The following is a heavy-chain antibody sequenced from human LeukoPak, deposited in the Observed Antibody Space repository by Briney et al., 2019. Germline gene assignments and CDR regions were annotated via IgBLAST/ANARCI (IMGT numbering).Heavy chain of an antibody. D-gene: IGHD1-26*01. Sequence: PGGSLRLSCAASGFTFSSYWMHWVRQAQGKWLVWVARINSDGSSTSYADSVKGRFTISRDNAKNTLYLQMNSLRAEDTAVYYCARAGGRYTLLPYWGQGTLVTVSS. CDR2: INSDGSST. J-gene: IGHJ4*02. CDR3: ARAGGRYTLLPY. V-gene: IGHV3-74*01. CDR1: GFTFSSYW.